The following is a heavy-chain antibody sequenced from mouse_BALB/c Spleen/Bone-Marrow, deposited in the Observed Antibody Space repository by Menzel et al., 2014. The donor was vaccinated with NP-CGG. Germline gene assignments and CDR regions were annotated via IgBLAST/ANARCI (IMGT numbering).Heavy chain of an antibody. CDR3: ARTGFDY. V-gene: IGHV2-9*02. Sequence: VQVVESGPGLVAPSQSLSITCTVSGFSLTSYGVHWVRQPPGKGLEWLGVIWAGGSTNYNSALMSRLSISKDNSKSQVFLKMNSLQTDDTVMYYCARTGFDYWGQGTILTVSS. J-gene: IGHJ2*01. CDR1: GFSLTSYG. CDR2: IWAGGST. D-gene: IGHD4-1*01.